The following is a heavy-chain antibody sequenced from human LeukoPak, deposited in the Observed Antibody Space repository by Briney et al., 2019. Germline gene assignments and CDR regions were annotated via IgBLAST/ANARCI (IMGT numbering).Heavy chain of an antibody. CDR1: GGSFSGYY. V-gene: IGHV4-34*01. J-gene: IGHJ5*02. Sequence: SETLSLTYAVYGGSFSGYYWSWIRQPPGRGLEWIGEINHSGSTNYNPSLKSRVTMSVDTSKNQFSLKLSSVTAADTAVYYCARVGMVRGVFWFDPWGQGTLVTVSS. CDR3: ARVGMVRGVFWFDP. D-gene: IGHD3-10*01. CDR2: INHSGST.